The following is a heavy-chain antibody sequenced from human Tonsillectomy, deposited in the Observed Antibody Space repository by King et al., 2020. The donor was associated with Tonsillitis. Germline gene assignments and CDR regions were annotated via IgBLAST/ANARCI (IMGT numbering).Heavy chain of an antibody. V-gene: IGHV3-33*01. J-gene: IGHJ4*02. D-gene: IGHD1-1*01. CDR1: GFTFSSYG. CDR3: ARDRTTPRGSLDY. CDR2: IWYDGSNK. Sequence: VQLVESGGGVVQPGRSLRLSCAASGFTFSSYGMHWVRQAPGKWLEWVAVIWYDGSNKYYADSVKGRFTISRDNSKNTLYLQMNSLRAEDTAVYYCARDRTTPRGSLDYWGQGTLVTVSS.